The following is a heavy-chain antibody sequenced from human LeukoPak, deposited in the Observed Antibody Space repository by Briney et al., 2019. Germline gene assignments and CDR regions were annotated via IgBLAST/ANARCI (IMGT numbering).Heavy chain of an antibody. CDR2: IQFDGSHI. V-gene: IGHV3-30*02. Sequence: GGSLRLSCAASGFTFSSYGMHWVRQAPGKGLEWVAFIQFDGSHIFYTDSVRGRFTISRDNSANTLYLQMNSLRGEDTAVYYCARGTNWNYFDHWGQGTPVTVSS. J-gene: IGHJ4*02. CDR1: GFTFSSYG. D-gene: IGHD1-20*01. CDR3: ARGTNWNYFDH.